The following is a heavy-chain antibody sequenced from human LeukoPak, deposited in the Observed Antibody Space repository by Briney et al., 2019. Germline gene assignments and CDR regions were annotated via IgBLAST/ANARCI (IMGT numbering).Heavy chain of an antibody. CDR1: GGSISSYY. J-gene: IGHJ2*01. Sequence: SETLSLTCTVSGGSISSYYWRWIRQPAGKGLKWIGRIYTSGSTNYHPSLKSRVTMSVDTSKNQFSLKLSSVTAADTAVYYCARQLVPALWYFDLWGRGTLVTVSS. CDR3: ARQLVPALWYFDL. CDR2: IYTSGST. V-gene: IGHV4-4*07. D-gene: IGHD6-13*01.